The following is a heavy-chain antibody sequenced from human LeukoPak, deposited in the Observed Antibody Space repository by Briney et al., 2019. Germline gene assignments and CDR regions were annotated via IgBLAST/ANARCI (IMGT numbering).Heavy chain of an antibody. V-gene: IGHV3-48*02. CDR2: ISSSSSTI. D-gene: IGHD3-22*01. CDR3: SSRSGYYGPGYYFDY. CDR1: GFTFSSYS. J-gene: IGHJ4*02. Sequence: PGRSLILSWAASGFTFSSYSMNWVRQAPGNGLEWVSYISSSSSTIYYADSVKGRFTISRDNAKNSLYLQMNSLRDEDTAVYYCSSRSGYYGPGYYFDYWGQGTLVTVSS.